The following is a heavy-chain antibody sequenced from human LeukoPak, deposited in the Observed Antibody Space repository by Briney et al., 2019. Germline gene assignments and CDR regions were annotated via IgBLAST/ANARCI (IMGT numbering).Heavy chain of an antibody. CDR2: ISYTGSI. V-gene: IGHV4-39*01. Sequence: SETLSLTCTVSGGSISSSNYYWGWIRQPPGKGLEWIGSISYTGSIDYNPSLKSRVTISVDTSRIQFSLKLSSVTAANTAVYYCTRYSSSHAFDIWGQGTMVTVSS. J-gene: IGHJ3*02. CDR1: GGSISSSNYY. CDR3: TRYSSSHAFDI. D-gene: IGHD6-6*01.